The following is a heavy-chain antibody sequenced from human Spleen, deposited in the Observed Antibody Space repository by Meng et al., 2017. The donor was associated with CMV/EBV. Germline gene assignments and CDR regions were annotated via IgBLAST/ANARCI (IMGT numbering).Heavy chain of an antibody. V-gene: IGHV1-46*01. J-gene: IGHJ3*02. CDR2: INPSGTTT. CDR3: ARGERITMVRGDAFDI. D-gene: IGHD3-10*01. Sequence: ASVKVSCKASGYTFTTHYMHWVRQVPGQGLEWMGIINPSGTTTSYAQKFQDRVTMTTDTSTSTVYMELSSLRSEDTAVYYCARGERITMVRGDAFDIWGQGTMVTVSS. CDR1: GYTFTTHY.